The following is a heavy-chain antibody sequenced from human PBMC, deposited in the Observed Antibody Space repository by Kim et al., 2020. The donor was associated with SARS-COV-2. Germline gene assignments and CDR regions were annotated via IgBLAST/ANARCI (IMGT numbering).Heavy chain of an antibody. Sequence: GGSLRLSCAASGFTFSSYDMHWVRQATGKGLEWVSAIGTAGDTYYPGSVKGRFTISRENAKNSLYLQMNSLRAGDTAVYYCARVTPHSGWNYWYFDLWGRGTLVTVSS. CDR3: ARVTPHSGWNYWYFDL. D-gene: IGHD6-19*01. V-gene: IGHV3-13*04. CDR2: IGTAGDT. CDR1: GFTFSSYD. J-gene: IGHJ2*01.